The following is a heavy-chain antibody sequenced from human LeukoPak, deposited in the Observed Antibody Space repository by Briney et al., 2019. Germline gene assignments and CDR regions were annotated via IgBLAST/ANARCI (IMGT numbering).Heavy chain of an antibody. CDR1: GFTFSSYS. V-gene: IGHV3-21*01. D-gene: IGHD2-21*02. Sequence: PGGSLRLSCEASGFTFSSYSMNWVRQAPGKGLEWVASIGSSGESIYYAASVKGRFTISRDNARTSVYLQLSSLRPEDTAVYYCARDRFISYEDSDGYSDAFDLWGQGTTLTVSS. J-gene: IGHJ3*01. CDR3: ARDRFISYEDSDGYSDAFDL. CDR2: IGSSGESI.